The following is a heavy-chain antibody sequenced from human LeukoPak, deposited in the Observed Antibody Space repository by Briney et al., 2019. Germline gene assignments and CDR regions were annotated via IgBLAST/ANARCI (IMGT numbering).Heavy chain of an antibody. CDR2: ISWNSGSI. D-gene: IGHD6-13*01. CDR1: GFTFDDYA. V-gene: IGHV3-9*01. J-gene: IGHJ4*02. CDR3: AKEQSSSWYRQSYFDY. Sequence: GGSLRLSCAASGFTFDDYAMHWVRQAPGKGLEWVSGISWNSGSIGYADSVKGRFTISRDNAKNSLYLQMNSLRAEDTALYYCAKEQSSSWYRQSYFDYWGQGTLVTVSS.